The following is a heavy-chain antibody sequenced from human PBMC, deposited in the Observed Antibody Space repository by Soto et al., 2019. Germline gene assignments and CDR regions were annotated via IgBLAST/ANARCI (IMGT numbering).Heavy chain of an antibody. D-gene: IGHD2-15*01. CDR3: ATGKGFCSGGSCFCY. J-gene: IGHJ4*02. V-gene: IGHV3-11*01. Sequence: QVQLVESGGDLVKPGRSLRLSCAASGFTFSDYYMSWIRQVPGKGLEWISYISSSGSTIYYADSVKGRFTMSRDNAKKSLHLHMSSLRAEDTAVYYCATGKGFCSGGSCFCYWGQGTLVTVSS. CDR2: ISSSGSTI. CDR1: GFTFSDYY.